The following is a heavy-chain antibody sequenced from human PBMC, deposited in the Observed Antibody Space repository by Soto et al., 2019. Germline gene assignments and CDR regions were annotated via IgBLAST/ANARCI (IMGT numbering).Heavy chain of an antibody. CDR2: VYYSGST. CDR1: GVSITTSSYF. V-gene: IGHV4-39*01. Sequence: SETLSLTCTVSGVSITTSSYFWGWIRQPPGKGLEWIGSVYYSGSTYYNPSLKSRVTISVDTSKNQFSLKLTSVTAADTAVYYCANTLSGDYYFFQHWGQGTPVTVSS. J-gene: IGHJ1*01. D-gene: IGHD2-21*02. CDR3: ANTLSGDYYFFQH.